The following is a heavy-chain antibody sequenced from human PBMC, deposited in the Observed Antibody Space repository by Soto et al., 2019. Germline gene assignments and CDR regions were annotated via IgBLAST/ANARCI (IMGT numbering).Heavy chain of an antibody. J-gene: IGHJ2*01. CDR1: GFTFSSYG. V-gene: IGHV3-21*01. CDR2: ISSSSSYI. D-gene: IGHD6-13*01. CDR3: GRDGYRNWYFDL. Sequence: PGGSLRLSCAASGFTFSSYGMNWVRQAPGKGLEWVSSISSSSSYIYYADSVKGRFTISRDNAKNTLYLQMNSLRAEDTAVYYCGRDGYRNWYFDLWGRGTLVTVSS.